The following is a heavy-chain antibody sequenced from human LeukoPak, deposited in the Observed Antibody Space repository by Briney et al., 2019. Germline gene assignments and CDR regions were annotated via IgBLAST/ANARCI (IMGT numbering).Heavy chain of an antibody. Sequence: GGSLRLSCAASGFTFSSHGMHWVRQTPGKGLEWLAAVRYDGSNKYYADSVKGRLTISRDNSKNTLYLQMNSLRAEDTAVYYCARTGGRDGYGFDYWGQGTLVTVSP. CDR3: ARTGGRDGYGFDY. CDR1: GFTFSSHG. CDR2: VRYDGSNK. V-gene: IGHV3-33*01. J-gene: IGHJ4*02. D-gene: IGHD5-24*01.